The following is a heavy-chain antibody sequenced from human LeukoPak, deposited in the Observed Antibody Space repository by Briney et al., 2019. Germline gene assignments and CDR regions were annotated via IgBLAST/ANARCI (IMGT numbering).Heavy chain of an antibody. CDR2: IAPSSGTT. D-gene: IGHD3-10*01. V-gene: IGHV1-46*01. Sequence: PVASVKVSCKASGYTFTSNYMHWVRQAPGQGLEWMGVIAPSSGTTSYAQKFQGRVTMTRDTSTSTLYMELSSLTSEDTAVYYCARASGSSAVPFDYWGQGTLVTVSS. CDR3: ARASGSSAVPFDY. CDR1: GYTFTSNY. J-gene: IGHJ4*02.